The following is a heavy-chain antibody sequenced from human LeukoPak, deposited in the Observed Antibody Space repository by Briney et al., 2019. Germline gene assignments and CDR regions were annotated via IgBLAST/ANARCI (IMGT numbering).Heavy chain of an antibody. CDR2: IYYSEYI. V-gene: IGHV4-31*03. CDR3: ARDRSSVTGYFDL. J-gene: IGHJ2*01. CDR1: GGSINGGNYY. Sequence: SQTLSLTCTVSGGSINGGNYYWNWLRQLPGKGLDWVGYIYYSEYIYYNPSLKSRVAISIDTSKNQFSLKLSAVTAADTAIYYCARDRSSVTGYFDLWGRGTLVTVSS. D-gene: IGHD2-21*02.